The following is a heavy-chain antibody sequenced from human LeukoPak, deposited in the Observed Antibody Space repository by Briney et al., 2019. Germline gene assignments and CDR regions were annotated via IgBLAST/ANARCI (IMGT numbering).Heavy chain of an antibody. Sequence: ASVKVSCKASGYTFTGHYMNWVRLAPGQGLEWMGWINPTGGTSYAQKFQDRVTMTRDTSINTAYMELSGLRSDDTAVYYCARDLGWSSSHWGQGTLVTVSS. CDR2: INPTGGT. V-gene: IGHV1-2*02. D-gene: IGHD6-6*01. J-gene: IGHJ4*02. CDR3: ARDLGWSSSH. CDR1: GYTFTGHY.